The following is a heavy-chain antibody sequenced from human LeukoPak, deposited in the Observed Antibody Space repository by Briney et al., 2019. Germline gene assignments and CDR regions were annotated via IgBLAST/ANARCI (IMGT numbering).Heavy chain of an antibody. CDR1: GYTFTGYY. CDR2: MNPNSGNT. J-gene: IGHJ2*01. Sequence: GASVKVSCKASGYTFTGYYMHWVRQATGQGLEWMGWMNPNSGNTGYAQKFQGRVTITGNTSISTAYMELSSLRSEDTAVYYCARGEVGATTDGYFDLWGRGTLVTVSS. CDR3: ARGEVGATTDGYFDL. D-gene: IGHD1-26*01. V-gene: IGHV1-8*03.